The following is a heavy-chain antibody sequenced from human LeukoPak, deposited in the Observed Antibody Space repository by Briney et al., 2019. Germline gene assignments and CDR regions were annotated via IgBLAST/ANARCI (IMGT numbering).Heavy chain of an antibody. J-gene: IGHJ4*02. CDR2: INWNGGST. D-gene: IGHD3-3*01. V-gene: IGHV3-20*01. CDR1: GFTFDDYG. Sequence: GGSLRLSCAASGFTFDDYGMSWVRQAPGKGLEWVSVINWNGGSTGYADSVKGRFTISRDNAKNSLYLQMNSLRAEDTALYHCARESSRGGYDFWSGNSYFDYWGQGTLVTVSS. CDR3: ARESSRGGYDFWSGNSYFDY.